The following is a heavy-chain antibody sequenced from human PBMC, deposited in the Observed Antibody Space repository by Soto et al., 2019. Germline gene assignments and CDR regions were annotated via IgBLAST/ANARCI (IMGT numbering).Heavy chain of an antibody. V-gene: IGHV1-46*03. J-gene: IGHJ4*02. Sequence: GPSVKVSCKASGYTFTSYYMHWVRQAPGQGHEWMGIINPSDGSTSYAQKFQGRVTMTRDTSTSTVYMELSSLRSEDTAVYYCARDLSGYDLDYWGQGTLVTVSS. CDR2: INPSDGST. D-gene: IGHD5-12*01. CDR3: ARDLSGYDLDY. CDR1: GYTFTSYY.